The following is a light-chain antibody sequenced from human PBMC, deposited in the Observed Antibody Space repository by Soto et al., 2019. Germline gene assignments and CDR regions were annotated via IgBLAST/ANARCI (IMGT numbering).Light chain of an antibody. V-gene: IGLV2-11*01. CDR1: SSDVGGYNY. CDR3: CSYAGSYTVV. J-gene: IGLJ2*01. Sequence: QSVLTQPRSVSGSPGQSVTISCTGTSSDVGGYNYVSWYQQHPGKAPKLMIYDVSKRPSGVPDRFSGSKSGNTASLTISGLQAEDEADYYCCSYAGSYTVVVGGGTQLTVL. CDR2: DVS.